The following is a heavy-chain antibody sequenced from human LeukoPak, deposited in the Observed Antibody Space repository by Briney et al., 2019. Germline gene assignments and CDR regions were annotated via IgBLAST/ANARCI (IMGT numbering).Heavy chain of an antibody. V-gene: IGHV3-23*01. J-gene: IGHJ4*02. CDR1: GFTFSSYA. D-gene: IGHD6-13*01. CDR2: ISGSGGST. Sequence: PGGSLRLSCAASGFTFSSYAMSWVRQAPGKGLEWVSAISGSGGSTYYADSVKGRFTISRDNSKNTLYLQMNSLRAEDTAVYYXXXXQPGAAASTLDYWGQGTLVTVSS. CDR3: XXXQPGAAASTLDY.